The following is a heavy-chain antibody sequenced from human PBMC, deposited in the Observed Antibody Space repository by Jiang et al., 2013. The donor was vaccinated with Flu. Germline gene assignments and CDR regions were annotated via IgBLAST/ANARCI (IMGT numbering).Heavy chain of an antibody. CDR3: AHSPWKLRYFDWLLFSYYFDY. D-gene: IGHD3-9*01. CDR2: IYWDDDK. V-gene: IGHV2-5*02. Sequence: KPTQTLTLTCTFSGFSLSTSGVGVGWIRQPPGKALEWLALIYWDDDKRYSPSLKSRLTITKDTSKNQVVLTMTNMDPVDTATYYCAHSPWKLRYFDWLLFSYYFDYWGQGTLVTVSS. CDR1: GFSLSTSGVG. J-gene: IGHJ4*02.